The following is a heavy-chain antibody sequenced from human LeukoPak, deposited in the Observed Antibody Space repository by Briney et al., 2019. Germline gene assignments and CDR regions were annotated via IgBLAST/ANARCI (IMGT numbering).Heavy chain of an antibody. D-gene: IGHD6-13*01. CDR2: INPSGGST. Sequence: ASVKVSCKASGYTFTSYYMHWVRQAPGQGLEWMGIINPSGGSTSYAQKFQGRVTMTRDTSTSTVYMELSSLRSEDTAVYYCARDNAGGSSWYHFDYWGQGTPVTVSS. J-gene: IGHJ4*02. CDR3: ARDNAGGSSWYHFDY. CDR1: GYTFTSYY. V-gene: IGHV1-46*01.